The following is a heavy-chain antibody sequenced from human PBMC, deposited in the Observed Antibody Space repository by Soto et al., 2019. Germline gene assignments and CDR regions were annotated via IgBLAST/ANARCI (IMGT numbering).Heavy chain of an antibody. CDR2: IKSGGNT. Sequence: PGGSLRLSCASSGFPVSTDWMYWVRQAPGKGLEWVSLIKSGGNTYYADSVEGRFTISRDNSKNTVFLQMNSLRAEDTAVYYCASRESIVGATNAFDIWGQGTMVTVSS. CDR1: GFPVSTDW. J-gene: IGHJ3*02. D-gene: IGHD1-26*01. V-gene: IGHV3-66*01. CDR3: ASRESIVGATNAFDI.